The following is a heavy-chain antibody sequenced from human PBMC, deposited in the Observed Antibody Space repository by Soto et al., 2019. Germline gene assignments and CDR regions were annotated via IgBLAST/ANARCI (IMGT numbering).Heavy chain of an antibody. CDR2: IFPADSDT. V-gene: IGHV5-51*01. CDR1: RYSFIHYW. CDR3: ARQKSDNGVFDR. D-gene: IGHD3-9*01. J-gene: IGHJ1*01. Sequence: EXLKISCNVSRYSFIHYWIAWVRQMPGKGLEWMGIIFPADSDTRYSPSFQGQVTFSVDKSITTAYLQWTSLKASDTAIYYCARQKSDNGVFDRWAQGSLVTVSS.